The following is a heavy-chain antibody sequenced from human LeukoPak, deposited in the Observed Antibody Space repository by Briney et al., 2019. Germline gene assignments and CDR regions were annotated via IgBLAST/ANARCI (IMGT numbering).Heavy chain of an antibody. CDR2: IIPILGIA. J-gene: IGHJ4*02. CDR1: GGTFSSDS. CDR3: ASNYQPGVGTLDY. D-gene: IGHD2-2*01. Sequence: SVKVSCKASGGTFSSDSISWVRQAPGQGLEWMGRIIPILGIANYAQKFQGRVTITADKSTSTAYVELSSLRSEDTAVYYCASNYQPGVGTLDYWGQGTLATVSS. V-gene: IGHV1-69*02.